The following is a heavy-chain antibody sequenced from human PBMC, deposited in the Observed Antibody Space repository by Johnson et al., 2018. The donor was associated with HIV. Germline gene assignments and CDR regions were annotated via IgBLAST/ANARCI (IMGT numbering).Heavy chain of an antibody. CDR3: AKDLFTEREDDVFDV. CDR1: GFTFSSYA. V-gene: IGHV3-30-3*01. J-gene: IGHJ3*01. CDR2: ISYAGSNK. Sequence: QVQLVESGGGVVQPGRSLRLSCAASGFTFSSYAMHWVRQAPGKGLEWVAVISYAGSNKYYADSVKGRFTISRDNSKNTLYLQMNSLRAEDTAVYYCAKDLFTEREDDVFDVWGQGTVVTVSS. D-gene: IGHD1-26*01.